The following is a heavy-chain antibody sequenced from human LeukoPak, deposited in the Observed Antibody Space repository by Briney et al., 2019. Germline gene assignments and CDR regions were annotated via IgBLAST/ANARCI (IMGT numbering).Heavy chain of an antibody. Sequence: GGSLRLSCAASGFTFSTYSMNWVRQAPGKGLEWVSYISGSSGTIYYVDSVKGRFTISRDNAKNSLYLQMNTLRAEDTAVYYCARVGPTWIQLWLPLDYWGRGTLVTVSS. J-gene: IGHJ4*02. D-gene: IGHD5-18*01. CDR2: ISGSSGTI. CDR1: GFTFSTYS. V-gene: IGHV3-48*04. CDR3: ARVGPTWIQLWLPLDY.